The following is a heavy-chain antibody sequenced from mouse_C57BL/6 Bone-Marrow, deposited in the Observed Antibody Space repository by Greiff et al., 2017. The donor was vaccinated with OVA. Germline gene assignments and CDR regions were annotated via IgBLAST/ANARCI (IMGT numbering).Heavy chain of an antibody. J-gene: IGHJ2*01. Sequence: VQLQQSGAELVRPGASVKLSCTASGFNIKDDYMHWVKQRPEQGLEWIGWIDPENGDTEYASKFQGKATITADTSSNTAYLQLSSLTSEDTAGDYWTIGDGYYEDWGQGTTLTVSS. CDR2: IDPENGDT. D-gene: IGHD2-3*01. CDR1: GFNIKDDY. CDR3: TIGDGYYED. V-gene: IGHV14-4*01.